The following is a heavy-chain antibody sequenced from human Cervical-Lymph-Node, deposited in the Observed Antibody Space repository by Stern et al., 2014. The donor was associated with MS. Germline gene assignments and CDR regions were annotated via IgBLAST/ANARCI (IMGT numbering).Heavy chain of an antibody. Sequence: VQLVESGGGLVKPGGSLRLSCAASRFIFSDNYMSWIRQAPGKGLECVSYINSRGITIFYADSVKGRFTISRDNAKNSLYLHMNSLRVEDTAVYYCARGLGNSFPWYFDLWGRGTLVTVSS. J-gene: IGHJ2*01. CDR3: ARGLGNSFPWYFDL. V-gene: IGHV3-11*01. D-gene: IGHD4-23*01. CDR2: INSRGITI. CDR1: RFIFSDNY.